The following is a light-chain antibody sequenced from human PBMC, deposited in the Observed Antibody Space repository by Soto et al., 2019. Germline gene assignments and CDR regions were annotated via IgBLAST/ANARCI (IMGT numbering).Light chain of an antibody. CDR1: SSDVGSYDR. CDR2: EVI. Sequence: QSALTQPPSVSGSPGQSVTISCTGTSSDVGSYDRVSWYQQPPGTAPKLMIYEVINRPSGVPDRFSGSKSGNTASLTISGLQAEDEAYYYCSSYTSSSTSVFGGGTKLTVL. V-gene: IGLV2-18*02. CDR3: SSYTSSSTSV. J-gene: IGLJ3*02.